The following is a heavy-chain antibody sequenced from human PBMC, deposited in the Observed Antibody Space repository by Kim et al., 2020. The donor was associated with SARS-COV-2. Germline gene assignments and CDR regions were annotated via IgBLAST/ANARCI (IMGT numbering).Heavy chain of an antibody. D-gene: IGHD3-10*01. CDR3: ARLRSYYYGSGSYYKNDYYYYYGMDV. V-gene: IGHV1-8*01. CDR2: MNPNSGNT. J-gene: IGHJ6*02. CDR1: GYTFTSYD. Sequence: ASVKVSCKASGYTFTSYDINWVRQATGQGLEWMGWMNPNSGNTGYAQKFQGRVTMTRNTSISTAYMELSSLRSEDTAVYYCARLRSYYYGSGSYYKNDYYYYYGMDVWGQGTTVTVSS.